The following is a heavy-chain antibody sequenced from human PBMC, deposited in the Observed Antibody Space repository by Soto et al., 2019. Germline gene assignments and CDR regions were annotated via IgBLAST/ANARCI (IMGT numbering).Heavy chain of an antibody. CDR1: GFTPSRLS. J-gene: IGHJ3*02. Sequence: EVQLVQSGGALVQPGGSLRLSCAASGFTPSRLSMNWVRQAPGKGLEWISYINSAGSIIYYADSVKGRFTISRDNAKNSLYLQMNSLRAEDTAVYYCATGTDVCWLDNPNHSLYIWGQGTMVTVSS. D-gene: IGHD3-9*01. CDR3: ATGTDVCWLDNPNHSLYI. CDR2: INSAGSII. V-gene: IGHV3-48*01.